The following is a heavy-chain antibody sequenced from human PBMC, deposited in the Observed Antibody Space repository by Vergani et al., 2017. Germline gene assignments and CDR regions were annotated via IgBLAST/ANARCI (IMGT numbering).Heavy chain of an antibody. Sequence: QVQLQQWGAGLLKPSETLSLTCAVYGGSFSGYYWSWIRQPPGKGLEWIGEINHSGSTNYNPSLKSRVTISVDTSKNQFSLKLSSVTAADTAVYYCARGRREDYFDNDAFDIRGQGTMVTVSS. V-gene: IGHV4-34*01. D-gene: IGHD2/OR15-2a*01. CDR3: ARGRREDYFDNDAFDI. CDR2: INHSGST. J-gene: IGHJ3*02. CDR1: GGSFSGYY.